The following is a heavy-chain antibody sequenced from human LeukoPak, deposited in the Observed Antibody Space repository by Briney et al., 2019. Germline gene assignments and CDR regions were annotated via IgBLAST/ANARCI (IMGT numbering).Heavy chain of an antibody. J-gene: IGHJ3*02. CDR3: ARETTHGAFDI. D-gene: IGHD2-15*01. CDR1: GGSISSGGYY. Sequence: SQTLSLTCTVSGGSISSGGYYWSWIRQHPGKGLEWIGYIYYSGSTYYNPSLKCRVTISVDTSKNQFSLKLSSVTAADTAVYYCARETTHGAFDIWGQGTMVTVSS. CDR2: IYYSGST. V-gene: IGHV4-31*03.